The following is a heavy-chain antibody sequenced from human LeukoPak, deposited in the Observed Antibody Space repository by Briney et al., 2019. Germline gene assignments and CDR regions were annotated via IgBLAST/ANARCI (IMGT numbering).Heavy chain of an antibody. Sequence: GASVNVSCKASGYIFTVYYRHWVRQAPGQGLEWMGIINPSGGSTSYPQKFQDRVTMTRDTSTSTVYMELSSLNSDDTAIYYCARGVFGELEKLMFQHWGQGTLVTVSS. CDR1: GYIFTVYY. CDR3: ARGVFGELEKLMFQH. D-gene: IGHD3-10*02. CDR2: INPSGGST. J-gene: IGHJ1*01. V-gene: IGHV1-46*01.